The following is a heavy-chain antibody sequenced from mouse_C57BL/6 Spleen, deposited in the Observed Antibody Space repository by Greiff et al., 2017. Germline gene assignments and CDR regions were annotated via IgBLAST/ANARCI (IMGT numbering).Heavy chain of an antibody. D-gene: IGHD1-1*01. J-gene: IGHJ4*01. CDR2: ISSGSSTI. V-gene: IGHV5-17*01. Sequence: EVQRVESGGGLVKPGGSLKLSCAASGFTFSDYGMHWVRQAPEKGLEWVAYISSGSSTIYYADTVKGRFTISRDNAKNTLFLQMTSLRSEDTAMYYCARRGVTVVAYYYAMDYWGQGTSVTVSS. CDR1: GFTFSDYG. CDR3: ARRGVTVVAYYYAMDY.